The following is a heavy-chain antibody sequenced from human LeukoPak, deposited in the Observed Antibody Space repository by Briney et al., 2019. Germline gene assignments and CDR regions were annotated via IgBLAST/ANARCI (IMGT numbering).Heavy chain of an antibody. Sequence: PSETLSLTCVVYGGSFSGYYWSWIRQPPGKGLEWIGEINHSGSTNYNTSLKSRVTISVATSKNQSPLKLSSVTAADTAVYYCARRAPGGYCSSTSCYPYFDYWGQGTLVPVSS. CDR3: ARRAPGGYCSSTSCYPYFDY. J-gene: IGHJ4*02. CDR1: GGSFSGYY. V-gene: IGHV4-34*01. CDR2: INHSGST. D-gene: IGHD2-2*01.